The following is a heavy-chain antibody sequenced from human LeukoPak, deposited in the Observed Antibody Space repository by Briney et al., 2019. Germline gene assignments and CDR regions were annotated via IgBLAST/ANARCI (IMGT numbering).Heavy chain of an antibody. CDR1: GFTFSTYW. D-gene: IGHD3-16*01. Sequence: GGSLRLSCAASGFTFSTYWMHWVRQAPGKGLVWVSRINSDGSSTSYADAVKGRFTISRDNAKNTLYLQMNSLRAEDTAVYYCAREFATYYYVMDVWGQGTTVTVSS. CDR2: INSDGSST. V-gene: IGHV3-74*01. CDR3: AREFATYYYVMDV. J-gene: IGHJ6*02.